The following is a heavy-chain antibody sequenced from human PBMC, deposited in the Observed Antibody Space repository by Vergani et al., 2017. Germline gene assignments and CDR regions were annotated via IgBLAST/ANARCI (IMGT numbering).Heavy chain of an antibody. Sequence: QVQLQQWGAGLLKPSETLSLTCAVYGGSFSGYYWSWIRQPPGKGLEWVGEINHSGSTNYNPSLKSRVIISVDTSKNQFSLQLNSVTAADTAVYYCARGLGKWERYDYYYYMDVWGKGTTVTVSS. J-gene: IGHJ6*03. CDR3: ARGLGKWERYDYYYYMDV. CDR1: GGSFSGYY. CDR2: INHSGST. D-gene: IGHD1-26*01. V-gene: IGHV4-34*01.